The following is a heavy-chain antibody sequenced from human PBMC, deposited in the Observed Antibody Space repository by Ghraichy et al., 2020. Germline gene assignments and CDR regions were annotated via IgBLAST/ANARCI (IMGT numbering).Heavy chain of an antibody. D-gene: IGHD1-26*01. Sequence: SQTLSLPCAVSGGSISSGGYSWSWIRQPPGKGLEWIGYIYHSGSTYYNPSLKSRVTISVDRSKNQFSLKLSSVTAADTAVYYCARWKSGSYYFDYWGQGTLVTVSS. CDR2: IYHSGST. V-gene: IGHV4-30-2*01. J-gene: IGHJ4*02. CDR3: ARWKSGSYYFDY. CDR1: GGSISSGGYS.